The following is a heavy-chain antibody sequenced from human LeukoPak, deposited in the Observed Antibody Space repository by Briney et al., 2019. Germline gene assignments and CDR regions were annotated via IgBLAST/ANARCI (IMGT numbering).Heavy chain of an antibody. CDR1: GGTFSSYA. Sequence: SVKVSCKASGGTFSSYAISWVRQAPGQGLEWMGRIIPILGIANYAQKFQGRVTITADKSTSTAYMELSSLRSEDTAVYYCARCGGEVSSSCDYWGQGTLVTVSS. CDR3: ARCGGEVSSSCDY. D-gene: IGHD6-13*01. CDR2: IIPILGIA. V-gene: IGHV1-69*04. J-gene: IGHJ4*02.